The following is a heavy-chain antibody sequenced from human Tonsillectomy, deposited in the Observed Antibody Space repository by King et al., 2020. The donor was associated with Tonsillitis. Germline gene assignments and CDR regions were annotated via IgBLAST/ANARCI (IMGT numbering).Heavy chain of an antibody. CDR2: INHSGST. Sequence: VQLQQWGAGLLKPSETLSLTCAVYGGSFSGYYWSWIRQPPGKGLEWIGEINHSGSTNYNPSLKSRVTISVDTSKNQFSLKLSSVTAADTAVYYCARGRVRGVILIWGQGTMVTVSS. D-gene: IGHD3-10*01. J-gene: IGHJ3*02. CDR3: ARGRVRGVILI. V-gene: IGHV4-34*01. CDR1: GGSFSGYY.